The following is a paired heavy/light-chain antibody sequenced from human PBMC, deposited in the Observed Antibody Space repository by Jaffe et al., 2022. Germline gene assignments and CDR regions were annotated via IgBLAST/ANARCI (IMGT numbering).Heavy chain of an antibody. D-gene: IGHD6-19*01. CDR1: GYTFTSYA. V-gene: IGHV1-3*01. CDR3: ARGEQWLVHWFDP. J-gene: IGHJ5*02. CDR2: INAGNGNT. Sequence: QVQLVQSGAEVKKPGASVKVSCKASGYTFTSYAMHWVRQAPGQRLEWMGWINAGNGNTKYSQKFQGRVTITRDTSASTAYMELSSLRSEDTAVYYCARGEQWLVHWFDPWGQGTLVTVSS.
Light chain of an antibody. CDR1: QGISSY. Sequence: DIQLTQSPSFLSASVGDRVTITCRASQGISSYLAWYQQKPGKAPKLLIYAASTLQSGVPSRFSGSGSGTEFTLTISSLQPEDFATYYCQQLNSYSYTFGQGTKLEIK. CDR3: QQLNSYSYT. J-gene: IGKJ2*01. V-gene: IGKV1-9*01. CDR2: AAS.